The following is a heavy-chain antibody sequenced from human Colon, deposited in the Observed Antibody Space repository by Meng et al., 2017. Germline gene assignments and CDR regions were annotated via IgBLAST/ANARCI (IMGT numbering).Heavy chain of an antibody. CDR3: ATDGRLYDPNHVSSYFDY. CDR1: GYTFTSYA. CDR2: INTNTGNP. J-gene: IGHJ4*02. V-gene: IGHV7-4-1*01. Sequence: LLVQSGADLRKPGASVKISGKASGYTFTSYAINWVRQAPGQGLEWMGWINTNTGNPTYAQGFTGRFVFSLDASVTTAYLQIDSLRAEDTAVYYCATDGRLYDPNHVSSYFDYWGQGSLVTVSS. D-gene: IGHD1-14*01.